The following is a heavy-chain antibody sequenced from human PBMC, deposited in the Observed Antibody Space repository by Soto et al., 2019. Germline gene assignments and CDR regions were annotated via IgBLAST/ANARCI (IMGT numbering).Heavy chain of an antibody. J-gene: IGHJ4*02. Sequence: EVQLLESGGGLVQPGGSLRLSCAASGFTFSSYAMSWVRQAPGKGLEWVSAISGSGGSTYYADSVKGRFTISRDNSKNTLYLQMNSLRAEDTAVYYCAKDFSNILTGYSYFDYWGQGTLVTVSS. V-gene: IGHV3-23*01. CDR2: ISGSGGST. D-gene: IGHD3-9*01. CDR3: AKDFSNILTGYSYFDY. CDR1: GFTFSSYA.